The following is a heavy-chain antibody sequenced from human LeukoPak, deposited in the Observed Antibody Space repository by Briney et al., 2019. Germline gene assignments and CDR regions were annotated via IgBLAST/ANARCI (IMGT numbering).Heavy chain of an antibody. J-gene: IGHJ3*02. D-gene: IGHD6-13*01. CDR3: ARPSSSWSYDAFDI. V-gene: IGHV4-4*07. CDR1: GGSISSYY. Sequence: SETLSLTCTVSGGSISSYYWSWIRQPAGKGLEWIGRIYTSGSTNYNPSLKSRVTMSVDTSKNQFSLKLSSVTAADTAVYYCARPSSSWSYDAFDIWGQGTMVTVSS. CDR2: IYTSGST.